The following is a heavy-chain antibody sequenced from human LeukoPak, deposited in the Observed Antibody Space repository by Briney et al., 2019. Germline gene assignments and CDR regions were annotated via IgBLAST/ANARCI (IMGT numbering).Heavy chain of an antibody. CDR1: GFTFSSYS. CDR3: ARDSVAISDYDILTGYYTTQGY. CDR2: ISSSSCYI. D-gene: IGHD3-9*01. V-gene: IGHV3-21*01. Sequence: GGSLSLSCAASGFTFSSYSMNWVRQAPGRGLEGVSSISSSSCYIYYAESVRGRFTISRDNAKNSLYLPMNSLRAEDTAVYYCARDSVAISDYDILTGYYTTQGYWGQGTLVTVSS. J-gene: IGHJ4*02.